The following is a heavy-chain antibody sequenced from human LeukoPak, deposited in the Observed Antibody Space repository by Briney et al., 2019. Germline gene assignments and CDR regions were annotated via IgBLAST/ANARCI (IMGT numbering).Heavy chain of an antibody. CDR2: IYYSGST. J-gene: IGHJ6*03. Sequence: SETLSLTCTVSGGSISTYYWTWIRQPPGKGLEWIGYIYYSGSTKYNPSLKSRVTISVDTPKNQFSLKLSSVTAADTAVYYCARDSNWNDEHYYYYMDVWGKGTTVTVSS. V-gene: IGHV4-59*12. D-gene: IGHD1-1*01. CDR3: ARDSNWNDEHYYYYMDV. CDR1: GGSISTYY.